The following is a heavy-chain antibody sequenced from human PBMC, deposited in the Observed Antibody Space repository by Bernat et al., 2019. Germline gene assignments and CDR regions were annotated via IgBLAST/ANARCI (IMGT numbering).Heavy chain of an antibody. D-gene: IGHD6-6*01. CDR1: GFTVSNNY. V-gene: IGHV3-53*02. J-gene: IGHJ4*02. Sequence: EVQLVETGGGLIQPGGSLRLSCAASGFTVSNNYMSWVRQAPGKGLQWVSVIYSVGSTYYADSVRGRFTISRDNSKNTLYLQMNSRGAEDTAVYYCAWVPQQLGYCFDYWGQGTLVTVSS. CDR3: AWVPQQLGYCFDY. CDR2: IYSVGST.